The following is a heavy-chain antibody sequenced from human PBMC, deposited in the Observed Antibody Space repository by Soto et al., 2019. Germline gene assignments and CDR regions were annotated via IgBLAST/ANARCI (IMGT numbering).Heavy chain of an antibody. CDR2: VFYSGDT. J-gene: IGHJ3*02. CDR3: ARAPLTPSARAFDI. V-gene: IGHV4-59*07. CDR1: GDSFNISY. Sequence: QVQLQESGPGLVKPSDTLSLTCTVSGDSFNISYWNWIRQPPGKGLEWIGYVFYSGDTYYNPSLKGRVTLSIDRSNPKFSLKMNFVTAADTAVYFCARAPLTPSARAFDIWGQGTWVTVSS.